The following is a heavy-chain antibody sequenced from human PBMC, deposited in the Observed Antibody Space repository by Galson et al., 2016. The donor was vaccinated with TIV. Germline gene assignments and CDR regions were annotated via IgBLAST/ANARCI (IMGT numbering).Heavy chain of an antibody. Sequence: SVKVSCKGSGGTFSSYAVGWVRQVPGQGLEWLGGIIPMFDTANYAQKFQGRVTITADKFTSTAYMELRSLRSEDTGIYYCARAGDQLPISYYHYAMDVWGQGTTVTVSS. CDR1: GGTFSSYA. J-gene: IGHJ6*02. CDR3: ARAGDQLPISYYHYAMDV. CDR2: IIPMFDTA. D-gene: IGHD2-2*01. V-gene: IGHV1-69*06.